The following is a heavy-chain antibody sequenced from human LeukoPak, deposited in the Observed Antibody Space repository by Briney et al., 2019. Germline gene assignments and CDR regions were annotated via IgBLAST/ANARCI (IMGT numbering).Heavy chain of an antibody. J-gene: IGHJ4*02. V-gene: IGHV1-69*04. Sequence: SVKVSCKASGGTFSSYAISWVRQAPGQGLEWMGRIIPILGIANYAQKFQGRVTITADKSTSTAYMELSSLRSEDTAVYYCARDRTIFGPLDYWGQGTLVTVSS. D-gene: IGHD3-3*01. CDR3: ARDRTIFGPLDY. CDR2: IIPILGIA. CDR1: GGTFSSYA.